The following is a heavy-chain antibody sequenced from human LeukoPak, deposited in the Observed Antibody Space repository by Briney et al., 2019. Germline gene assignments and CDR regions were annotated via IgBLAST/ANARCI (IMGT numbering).Heavy chain of an antibody. Sequence: QPGGSLRLSCTASGFTFRRYWMGWVRQAPGKGLEWVANINEDGNKKYYVDSVKGRFTISRDNTKTSLYLQMNSLRAEDTAFYYCARGCTTTSCYDYWGQGTLVTVSS. J-gene: IGHJ4*02. CDR3: ARGCTTTSCYDY. V-gene: IGHV3-7*01. D-gene: IGHD2-2*01. CDR2: INEDGNKK. CDR1: GFTFRRYW.